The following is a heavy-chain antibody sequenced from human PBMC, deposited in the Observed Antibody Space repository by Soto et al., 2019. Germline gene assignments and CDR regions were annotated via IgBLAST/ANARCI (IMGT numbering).Heavy chain of an antibody. CDR1: GFTFSSYA. CDR3: AKEREFRIDY. Sequence: EVQLLESGGGLVQPGGSLRLSCAASGFTFSSYAMSWVRQAPGKGLEWVSAISGSGGSTYYADSVKGRFTISRDNSKNTQYLKIDTPEADDRAVYYCAKEREFRIDYWGQGTLVTVSS. J-gene: IGHJ4*02. D-gene: IGHD3-10*01. CDR2: ISGSGGST. V-gene: IGHV3-23*01.